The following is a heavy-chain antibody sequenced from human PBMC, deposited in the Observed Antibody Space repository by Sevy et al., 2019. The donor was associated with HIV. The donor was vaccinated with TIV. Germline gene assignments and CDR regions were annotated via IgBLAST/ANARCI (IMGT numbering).Heavy chain of an antibody. V-gene: IGHV1-8*01. J-gene: IGHJ4*02. CDR2: MNPNSGNT. CDR3: ARAGSGWYDHYFDP. Sequence: ASVKVSCKASGYTFTSYDINWVRQATGQGLEWMGWMNPNSGNTGYAQKFQGRVTMTRNTSISPAYMELRSLRSEDTAMYYCARAGSGWYDHYFDPWGQGTRVTVSS. CDR1: GYTFTSYD. D-gene: IGHD6-19*01.